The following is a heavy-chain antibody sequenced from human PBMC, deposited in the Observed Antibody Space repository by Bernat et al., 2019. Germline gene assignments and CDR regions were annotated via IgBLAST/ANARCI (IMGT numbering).Heavy chain of an antibody. CDR3: ARCESTLVPGAFDI. CDR1: VASISSSSYY. V-gene: IGHV4-39*01. CDR2: IYYTGST. Sequence: QLQLQESGPGLVKPSETLSLTCTVSVASISSSSYYWGWIRQPPGKGLEWIGSIYYTGSTYYSPSLKSRVTISVDTSKNQFSLKLISVTAAYTAVYYCARCESTLVPGAFDIWGQGTMVTVSS. D-gene: IGHD3-10*01. J-gene: IGHJ3*02.